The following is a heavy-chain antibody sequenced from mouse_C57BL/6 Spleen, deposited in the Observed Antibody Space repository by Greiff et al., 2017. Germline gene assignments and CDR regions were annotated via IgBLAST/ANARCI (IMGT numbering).Heavy chain of an antibody. Sequence: EVKLVESGGDLVKPGGSLKLSCAASGFTFSSYGMSWVRQTPDKRLEWVATISSGGSYTYYPDSVKGRFTISRDNAKNTLYLQMSSLKSEDTAMYYCARQNWYGGYFDVWGTGTTVTVSS. V-gene: IGHV5-6*01. CDR1: GFTFSSYG. D-gene: IGHD1-3*01. CDR3: ARQNWYGGYFDV. J-gene: IGHJ1*03. CDR2: ISSGGSYT.